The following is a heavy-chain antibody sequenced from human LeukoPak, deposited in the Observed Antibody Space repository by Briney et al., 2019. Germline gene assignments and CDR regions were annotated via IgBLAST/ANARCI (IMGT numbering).Heavy chain of an antibody. CDR3: ARDTYDFWSGTGY. CDR1: GYTFTGYY. V-gene: IGHV1-2*02. CDR2: INPNSGGT. J-gene: IGHJ4*02. Sequence: ASVKVSCQASGYTFTGYYMHWVRQARGQGLEWMGWINPNSGGTNYAQKFQGRVTMTRDTSISTAYMELSRLRSDDTAVYYCARDTYDFWSGTGYWGQGTLVTVSS. D-gene: IGHD3-3*01.